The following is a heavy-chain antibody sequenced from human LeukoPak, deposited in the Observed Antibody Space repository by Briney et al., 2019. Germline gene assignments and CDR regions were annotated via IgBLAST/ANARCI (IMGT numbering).Heavy chain of an antibody. CDR2: IYYSGST. CDR1: GGSISSYY. D-gene: IGHD1-14*01. J-gene: IGHJ4*02. CDR3: ARETARGETSVDY. Sequence: SETLSLTCTVSGGSISSYYWSWIRQPPGKGLEWIGYIYYSGSTNYNPSLKSRVTMSVDTSKNQFSLKLSSVTAADTAVYYCARETARGETSVDYWGQGTLVTVSS. V-gene: IGHV4-59*12.